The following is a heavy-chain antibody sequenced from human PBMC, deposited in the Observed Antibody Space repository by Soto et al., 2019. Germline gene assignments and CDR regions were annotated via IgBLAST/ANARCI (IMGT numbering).Heavy chain of an antibody. D-gene: IGHD3-10*01. V-gene: IGHV3-20*01. CDR1: GFTFEDHG. CDR2: ISWDGGTT. CDR3: ARRSGDQQVCDF. J-gene: IGHJ4*02. Sequence: AGGSLRVSCAASGFTFEDHGMSWVRQAPGKGLEWLSDISWDGGTTVYADSVKGRFTVSRNNAKSSLYLQMNSLKPGDTAFYHCARRSGDQQVCDFWGQGTLVTVAS.